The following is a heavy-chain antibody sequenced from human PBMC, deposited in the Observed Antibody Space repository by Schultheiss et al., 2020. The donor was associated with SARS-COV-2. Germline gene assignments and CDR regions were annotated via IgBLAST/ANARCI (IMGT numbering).Heavy chain of an antibody. CDR1: GFTFSGSA. V-gene: IGHV3-30*01. Sequence: GGSLRLSCAASGFTFSGSAMHWVRQAPGRGLEWVAVLSYDGNDKYYADSVKGRFTISRDNSKNTLYLQMNSLRAEDTAVYYCARGGGYHYYYYGMDVWGQGTTVTVSS. D-gene: IGHD6-19*01. CDR2: LSYDGNDK. J-gene: IGHJ6*02. CDR3: ARGGGYHYYYYGMDV.